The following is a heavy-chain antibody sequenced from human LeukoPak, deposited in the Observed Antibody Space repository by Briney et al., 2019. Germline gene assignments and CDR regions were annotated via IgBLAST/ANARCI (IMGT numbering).Heavy chain of an antibody. CDR2: IDPTDSYI. CDR3: AREFGEYYYGMDV. CDR1: GYTFTSYW. J-gene: IGHJ6*04. D-gene: IGHD3-10*01. V-gene: IGHV5-10-1*01. Sequence: GESLKISCQGSGYTFTSYWISWVRQMPGKGLEWMGRIDPTDSYINYSPSFQGHVTVSVDMSISTAYLQWSSLKASDTAMYYCAREFGEYYYGMDVWGKGTTVTVSS.